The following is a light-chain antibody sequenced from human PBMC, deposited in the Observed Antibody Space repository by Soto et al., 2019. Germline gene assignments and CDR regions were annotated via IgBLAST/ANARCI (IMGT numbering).Light chain of an antibody. J-gene: IGKJ2*01. CDR2: GIS. Sequence: ESVLTQSPGTLSLSPGERATLSCRASQSVTNRYFAWYQQRPGQAPRLLIYGISNRATGIPDRFSGSGSGTDFTLTISRLEPEDFVVYYCQQYSSLPHTFGQGTKVGIK. V-gene: IGKV3-20*01. CDR1: QSVTNRY. CDR3: QQYSSLPHT.